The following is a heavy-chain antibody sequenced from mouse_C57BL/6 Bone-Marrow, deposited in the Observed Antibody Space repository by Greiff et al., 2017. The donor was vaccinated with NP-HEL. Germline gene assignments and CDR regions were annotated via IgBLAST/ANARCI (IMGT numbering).Heavy chain of an antibody. CDR3: ARLFVYWDY. V-gene: IGHV1-42*01. J-gene: IGHJ2*01. CDR2: INPSTGGT. Sequence: EVQLQQSGPELVKPGASVKLSCKASGYSFTGYYMHWVKQSPEKSLEWIGEINPSTGGTTYNQKFKAKATLTVDKSSSTAYMQLKSLTSEDSAVYYCARLFVYWDYWGQGTTLTVSS. CDR1: GYSFTGYY.